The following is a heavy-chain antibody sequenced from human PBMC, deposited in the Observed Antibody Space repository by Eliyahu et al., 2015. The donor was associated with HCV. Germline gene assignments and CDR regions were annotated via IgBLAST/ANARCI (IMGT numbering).Heavy chain of an antibody. J-gene: IGHJ5*02. CDR1: GFTFXXYY. CDR3: ARDRHVEYSSSNWFEP. CDR2: ISSSGRYI. V-gene: IGHV3-21*02. D-gene: IGHD6-19*01. Sequence: EVQLVESGGGLVKPGGSLRLSCAASGFTFXXYYXNWVRQAPGKGLEWVSSISSSGRYIYYADSVKGRFTVSRDNAKNSLYLQMNSLRAEDTAVYYCARDRHVEYSSSNWFEPWGQGTLVTVSS.